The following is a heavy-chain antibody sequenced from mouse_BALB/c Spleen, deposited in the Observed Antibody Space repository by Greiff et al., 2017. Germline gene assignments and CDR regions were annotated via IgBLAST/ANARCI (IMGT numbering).Heavy chain of an antibody. CDR1: GFTFSDYG. CDR2: ISNLAYSI. CDR3: ARAYYPYYAMDY. V-gene: IGHV5-15*02. D-gene: IGHD2-10*01. Sequence: EVKVVESGGGLVQPGGSRKLSCAASGFTFSDYGMAWVRQAPGKGPEWVAFISNLAYSIYYADTVTGRLTISRENAKNTLYLERSSLRSEDTAMYYCARAYYPYYAMDYWGQGTSVTVSS. J-gene: IGHJ4*01.